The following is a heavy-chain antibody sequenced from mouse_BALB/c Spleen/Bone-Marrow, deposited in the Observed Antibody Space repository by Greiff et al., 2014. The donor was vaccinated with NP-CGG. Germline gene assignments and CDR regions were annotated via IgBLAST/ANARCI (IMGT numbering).Heavy chain of an antibody. CDR3: ARDEHYFDY. J-gene: IGHJ2*01. CDR1: GYTFTSYW. CDR2: IYPGDGDT. Sequence: VKLVESGAELARPGASVKLSCKASGYTFTSYWMQWVKQRPGQGLEWIGAIYPGDGDTRYTQKFKGKATLTAGKSSSTAYMQLSSLASEDSAVYYCARDEHYFDYWGQGTTLTVSS. V-gene: IGHV1-87*01.